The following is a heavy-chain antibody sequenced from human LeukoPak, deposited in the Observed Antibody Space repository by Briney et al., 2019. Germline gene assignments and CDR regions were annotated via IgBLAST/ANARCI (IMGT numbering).Heavy chain of an antibody. J-gene: IGHJ4*02. CDR3: AGSAPYYDSSGPPKL. CDR2: IYYSGNT. CDR1: GASSSSYN. V-gene: IGHV4-59*08. D-gene: IGHD3-22*01. Sequence: SETLSLTCSVYGASSSSYNWGWLRQAPGKGLEWIGYIYYSGNTNYNPSLKSRATISVDTSKKQFSLKLSSVTAADTAVHYCAGSAPYYDSSGPPKLWGQGTLVTVSS.